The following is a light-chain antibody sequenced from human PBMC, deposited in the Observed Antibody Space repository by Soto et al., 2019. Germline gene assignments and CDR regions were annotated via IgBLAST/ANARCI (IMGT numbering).Light chain of an antibody. CDR1: QGIRND. CDR3: LQDYNYLWT. V-gene: IGKV1-6*01. CDR2: AAS. Sequence: AIQMTQSPSSLSASVGDRVAITCRASQGIRNDLGWYQQKPGKAPKLLIYAASSLQSGVPSRFSGSGSGTDFTLTISSLQPEDFATYYCLQDYNYLWTFGQGTKVDIK. J-gene: IGKJ1*01.